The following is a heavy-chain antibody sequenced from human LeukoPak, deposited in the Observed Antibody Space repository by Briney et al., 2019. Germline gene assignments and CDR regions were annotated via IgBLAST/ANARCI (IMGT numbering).Heavy chain of an antibody. D-gene: IGHD5-18*01. CDR1: GGSISSGSYY. CDR3: ALYTAMADNWFDP. V-gene: IGHV4-61*02. J-gene: IGHJ5*02. Sequence: PSQTLSLTCTVSGGSISSGSYYWSWIRQPAGKGLEWIGRIYTSGSTNYNPSLKSRVTISVDTSKNQFSLKLSSVTAADTAVYYCALYTAMADNWFDPWGQGTLVTVSS. CDR2: IYTSGST.